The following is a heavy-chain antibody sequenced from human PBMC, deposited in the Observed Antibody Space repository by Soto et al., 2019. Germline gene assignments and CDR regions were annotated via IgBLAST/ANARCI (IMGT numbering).Heavy chain of an antibody. CDR1: GLTFSSYA. CDR2: ISYDGSNK. D-gene: IGHD5-12*01. CDR3: ARGYSGYDYASYGMDV. Sequence: GGSLRLSCAASGLTFSSYAMHWVRQAPGKGLEWVAVISYDGSNKYYADSVKGRFTISRDNSKNTLYLQMNSLRAEDTAVYYCARGYSGYDYASYGMDVWGQGTTVTVSS. J-gene: IGHJ6*02. V-gene: IGHV3-30-3*01.